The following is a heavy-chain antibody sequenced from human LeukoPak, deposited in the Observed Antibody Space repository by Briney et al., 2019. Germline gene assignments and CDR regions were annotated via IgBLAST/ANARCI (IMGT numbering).Heavy chain of an antibody. CDR2: ISGSGSSI. Sequence: PGGSLRLSCAASEFTFSSYEMNWVRQAPGKGLEWVSHISGSGSSIYYADSVKGRFTISRDNAKNSLYLQMNSLRAEDTAVYYCARGRLSANYYVGDSWGEGTLVGVSS. J-gene: IGHJ4*02. D-gene: IGHD4/OR15-4a*01. CDR3: ARGRLSANYYVGDS. V-gene: IGHV3-48*03. CDR1: EFTFSSYE.